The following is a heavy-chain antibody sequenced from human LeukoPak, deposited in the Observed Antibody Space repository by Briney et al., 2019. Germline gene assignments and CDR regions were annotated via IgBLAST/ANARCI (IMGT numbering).Heavy chain of an antibody. CDR1: GFTFTNYN. CDR3: ARIPNSANFPNWFDP. CDR2: ISGTNSYI. V-gene: IGHV3-21*01. J-gene: IGHJ5*02. D-gene: IGHD4/OR15-4a*01. Sequence: PGRSLRLSCAASGFTFTNYNMNWVRQAPGKGLEWVSSISGTNSYIYYADSVKGRFTISRDNAKNSLYLQMNSLRAEDTAVYYCARIPNSANFPNWFDPWGQGTLVTVSS.